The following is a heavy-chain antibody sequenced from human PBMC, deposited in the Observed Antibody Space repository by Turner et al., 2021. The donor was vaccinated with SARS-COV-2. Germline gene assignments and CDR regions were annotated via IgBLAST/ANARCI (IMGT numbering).Heavy chain of an antibody. CDR3: ARDRGVVVPAAIVNYYYYGMDV. D-gene: IGHD2-2*01. Sequence: QVQLVESGGGVVQPGRSLRLSCAASGFPFSSHAMHWVRQAPGKGLEWVAVISYDGSNKYYADSVKGRFTISRDNSKNTLYLQRNSLRAEDTAVYYCARDRGVVVPAAIVNYYYYGMDVWGQGTTVTVSS. V-gene: IGHV3-30-3*01. J-gene: IGHJ6*02. CDR1: GFPFSSHA. CDR2: ISYDGSNK.